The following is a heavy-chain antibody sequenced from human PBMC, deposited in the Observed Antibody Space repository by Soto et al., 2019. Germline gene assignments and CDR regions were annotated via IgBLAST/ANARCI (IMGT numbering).Heavy chain of an antibody. V-gene: IGHV3-9*01. CDR2: ISWNSGSI. Sequence: EVQLVESGGGLVQPGRSLRLSCAASGFTFDDYAMHWVRQAPGKGLEWVSGISWNSGSIGYADSVKGRFTISRDNAKNSRYLQMNSLRAEDTGLYYCSKGGQLLTEGGGYWGQGTLVTVSS. CDR3: SKGGQLLTEGGGY. D-gene: IGHD2-2*01. J-gene: IGHJ4*02. CDR1: GFTFDDYA.